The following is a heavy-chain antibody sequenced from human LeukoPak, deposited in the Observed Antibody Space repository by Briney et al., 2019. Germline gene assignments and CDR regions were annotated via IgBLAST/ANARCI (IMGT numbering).Heavy chain of an antibody. D-gene: IGHD2-2*02. CDR3: SRGCCSSTSCYTGDG. J-gene: IGHJ4*02. V-gene: IGHV1-2*02. CDR2: INPNSGGT. Sequence: ASVKVSCKASGYTFTGYYMHWVRQAPGQGPEWMGWINPNSGGTNYAQKFQGRVTITRDTSISTAYMELSRLRSDDTAVYYCSRGCCSSTSCYTGDGWGQGTLVTVSS. CDR1: GYTFTGYY.